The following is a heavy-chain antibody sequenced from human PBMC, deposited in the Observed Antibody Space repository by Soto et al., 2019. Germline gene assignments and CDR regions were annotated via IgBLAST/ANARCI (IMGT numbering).Heavy chain of an antibody. CDR1: GFTFDDYA. CDR2: ISWNSGSI. V-gene: IGHV3-9*01. D-gene: IGHD6-6*01. J-gene: IGHJ6*02. CDR3: AKALGEYSSIPSGYYDGMDV. Sequence: EVQLVESGGGLVQPGRSLRLSCAASGFTFDDYAMHWVRQAPGKGLEWVAGISWNSGSIVYADSVKGRFTISRDNAKNSLSLQMNSLRAEDTALYYCAKALGEYSSIPSGYYDGMDVWGQGTTVTVSS.